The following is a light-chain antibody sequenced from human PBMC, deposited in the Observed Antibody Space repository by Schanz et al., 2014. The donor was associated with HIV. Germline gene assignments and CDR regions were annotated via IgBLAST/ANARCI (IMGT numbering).Light chain of an antibody. J-gene: IGLJ2*01. CDR3: SSYGGNNNLV. CDR1: SSDVGAYKY. Sequence: QSALTQPPSASGSPGQSVTISCTGTSSDVGAYKYVSWYQQHPGKAPKLMIFEVSERPSGVPDRFSGSKSGNTASLTVSGLQPEDEADYYCSSYGGNNNLVFGGGTKLTVL. CDR2: EVS. V-gene: IGLV2-8*01.